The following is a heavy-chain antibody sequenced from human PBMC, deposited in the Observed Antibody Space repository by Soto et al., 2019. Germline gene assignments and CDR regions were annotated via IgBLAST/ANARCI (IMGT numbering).Heavy chain of an antibody. V-gene: IGHV3-9*01. CDR1: GFTFDDYA. CDR2: INWNSGSI. CDR3: VKDESINWYSGHFRH. Sequence: EVQLVESGGGLVQPGRSLRLSCAASGFTFDDYAMHWVRQVPGKDLEWVSGINWNSGSIGYADSVKGRFAISRDNAKNSLYLQMNSLRAEDTAFYYCVKDESINWYSGHFRHWGQGTLVTVSS. D-gene: IGHD6-13*01. J-gene: IGHJ1*01.